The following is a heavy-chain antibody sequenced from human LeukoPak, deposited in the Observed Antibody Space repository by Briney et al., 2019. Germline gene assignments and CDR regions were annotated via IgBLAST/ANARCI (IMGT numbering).Heavy chain of an antibody. V-gene: IGHV3-48*04. CDR2: ISSSSSTI. CDR1: GFTFSSYS. CDR3: ARDRHDTPGQGPASHFQH. Sequence: GGSLRLSCAASGFTFSSYSMNWVRQAPGKGLEWVSYISSSSSTIYYTDSVKGRFTISRDNAKNSLYLQMNSLRAEDTAVYYCARDRHDTPGQGPASHFQHWGQGTLVTVSS. J-gene: IGHJ1*01.